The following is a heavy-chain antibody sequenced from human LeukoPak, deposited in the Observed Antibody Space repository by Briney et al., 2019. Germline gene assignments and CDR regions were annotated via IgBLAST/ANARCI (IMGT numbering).Heavy chain of an antibody. V-gene: IGHV4-34*01. CDR1: GGSISSYY. J-gene: IGHJ6*03. CDR3: AEVVGYYDSSGYTEPYYYYMDV. D-gene: IGHD3-22*01. CDR2: INHSGST. Sequence: SETLSLTCTVSGGSISSYYWSWIRQPPGKGLEWIGEINHSGSTNYNPSLKSRVTISVDTSKNQFSLKLSSVTAADTAVYYCAEVVGYYDSSGYTEPYYYYMDVWGKGTTVTISS.